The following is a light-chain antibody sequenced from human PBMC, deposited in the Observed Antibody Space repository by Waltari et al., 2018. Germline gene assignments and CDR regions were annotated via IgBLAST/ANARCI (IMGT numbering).Light chain of an antibody. V-gene: IGKV1-5*03. CDR2: GSF. CDR3: QQYKRPPWT. J-gene: IGKJ1*01. Sequence: DIQMTQSPSTLSASVGDRVTISCRATESINSWLAWYQQKPGKAPKLLISGSFNLESGVPSRFSGSGSGTEFILTISSLQPDDLATYHCQQYKRPPWTFGQGTKV. CDR1: ESINSW.